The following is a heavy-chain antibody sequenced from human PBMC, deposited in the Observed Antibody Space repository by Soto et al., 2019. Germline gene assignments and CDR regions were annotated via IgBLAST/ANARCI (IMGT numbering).Heavy chain of an antibody. CDR2: IYYSGST. Sequence: SETLSLTCTVSGGSISIGDYYWSWIRQVPKKGLEWIGYIYYSGSTYYNPSLRSRVAMSVDTSKNQFSLKLSSVTAADTAISYCAREGRLAAAGRFDYWGEGTLVTVSS. J-gene: IGHJ4*02. CDR3: AREGRLAAAGRFDY. V-gene: IGHV4-31*03. D-gene: IGHD6-13*01. CDR1: GGSISIGDYY.